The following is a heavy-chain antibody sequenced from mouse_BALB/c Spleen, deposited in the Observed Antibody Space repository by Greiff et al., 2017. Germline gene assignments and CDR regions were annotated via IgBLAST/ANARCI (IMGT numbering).Heavy chain of an antibody. Sequence: EVKLVESGPSLVKPSQTLSLTCSVTGDSITSGYWNWIRKFPGNKLEYMGYISYSGSTYYNPSLKSRISITRDTSKNQYYLQLNSVTTEDTATYYCARWAYGSSYNWYFDVWGAGTTVTVSS. CDR1: GDSITSGY. D-gene: IGHD1-1*01. CDR3: ARWAYGSSYNWYFDV. CDR2: ISYSGST. V-gene: IGHV3-8*02. J-gene: IGHJ1*01.